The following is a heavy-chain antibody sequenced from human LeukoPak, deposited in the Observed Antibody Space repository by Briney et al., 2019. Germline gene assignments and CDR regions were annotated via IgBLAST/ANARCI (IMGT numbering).Heavy chain of an antibody. V-gene: IGHV1-69*05. D-gene: IGHD5-18*01. J-gene: IGHJ5*02. CDR2: IIPMLGRS. Sequence: SVKVSCKASGGSFISYGISWVRQAPGQGLEWRGGIIPMLGRSNYAQKFQGRVTISTDESTSTAYMEMSSLRSEDTAVYYCAREDHTANNWFDPWGQGTLVTVSS. CDR3: AREDHTANNWFDP. CDR1: GGSFISYG.